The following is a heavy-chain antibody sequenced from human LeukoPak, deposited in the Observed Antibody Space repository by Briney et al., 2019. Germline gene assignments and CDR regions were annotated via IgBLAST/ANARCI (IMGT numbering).Heavy chain of an antibody. Sequence: TSETLSLTCAVSGYSISHGYYWGWVRQPPGKGLECIGVVYHTGNAYYNPSLKSRVTTSVDTSNNQFSLRVTSVTAADTAVYYCARWVSSNRNWFDPWGQGTLVIVSS. D-gene: IGHD6-13*01. J-gene: IGHJ5*02. CDR2: VYHTGNA. CDR1: GYSISHGYY. CDR3: ARWVSSNRNWFDP. V-gene: IGHV4-38-2*01.